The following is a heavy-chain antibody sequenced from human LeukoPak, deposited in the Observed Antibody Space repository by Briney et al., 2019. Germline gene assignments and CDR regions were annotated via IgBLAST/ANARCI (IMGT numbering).Heavy chain of an antibody. D-gene: IGHD3-3*01. CDR2: IIPIFGTA. J-gene: IGHJ4*02. CDR3: ARGRSPYYDFWSGYSY. V-gene: IGHV1-69*06. Sequence: SVKVSCKASGGTFSSYAISWVRQAPGQRLEWMGGIIPIFGTANYAQKFQGRVTITADKSTSTAYMELSSLRSEDTAVYYCARGRSPYYDFWSGYSYWGQGTLVTVSS. CDR1: GGTFSSYA.